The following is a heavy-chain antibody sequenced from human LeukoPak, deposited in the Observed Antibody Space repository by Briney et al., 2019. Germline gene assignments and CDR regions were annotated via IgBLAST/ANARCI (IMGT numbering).Heavy chain of an antibody. CDR1: GFTLSNYW. CDR3: ASRAGKPGNTPWCFDY. J-gene: IGHJ4*02. CDR2: IKQDGSER. V-gene: IGHV3-7*01. Sequence: GGSLSLSCAASGFTLSNYWMTWVRQAPGKGPEWVANIKQDGSERNYVDSVKGRFTIARDNTKNSLYLQMTSLRGEDTAVYYCASRAGKPGNTPWCFDYWGQGALVTVSS. D-gene: IGHD2-8*02.